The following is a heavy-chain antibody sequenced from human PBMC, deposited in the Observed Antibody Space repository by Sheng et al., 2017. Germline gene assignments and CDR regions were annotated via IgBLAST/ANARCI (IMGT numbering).Heavy chain of an antibody. CDR1: GFTFSGSA. J-gene: IGHJ6*02. D-gene: IGHD3-22*01. CDR3: TRLGGVVITEDV. V-gene: IGHV3-73*02. Sequence: EVQLVESGGGLVQPGGSLKLSCAASGFTFSGSAMHWVRQASGKGLEWVGRIRSKANSYATAYAASVKGRFTISRDDSKNTAYLQMNSLKTEDTAVYYCTRLGGVVITEDVWGQGTTVTVSS. CDR2: IRSKANSYAT.